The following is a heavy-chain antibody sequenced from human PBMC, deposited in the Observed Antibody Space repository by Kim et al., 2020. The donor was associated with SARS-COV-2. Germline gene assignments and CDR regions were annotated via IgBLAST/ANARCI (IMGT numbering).Heavy chain of an antibody. D-gene: IGHD2-15*01. CDR3: TRVVGYCSGGSCKSNFDY. V-gene: IGHV3-49*03. Sequence: GGSLRLSCTASGFTFGDYAMSWFRQAPGKGLEWVGFIRSKAYGGTTEYAASVKGRFTISRDDSKSIAYLQMNSLKTEDTAVYYCTRVVGYCSGGSCKSNFDYWGQGTLVTVSS. J-gene: IGHJ4*02. CDR1: GFTFGDYA. CDR2: IRSKAYGGTT.